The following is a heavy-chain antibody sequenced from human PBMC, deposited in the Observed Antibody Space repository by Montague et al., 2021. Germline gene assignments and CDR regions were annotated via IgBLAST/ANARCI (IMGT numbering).Heavy chain of an antibody. D-gene: IGHD1-26*01. CDR2: IYHGTT. V-gene: IGHV4-4*02. CDR3: AVGSESAWELLHH. J-gene: IGHJ5*02. CDR1: GDSISSKYF. Sequence: SETLSLTCTVSGDSISSKYFWSWVRQPLGKGLEWIGEIYHGTTSYSPSLKGRFTVSMDTSKNQFSLKLSSVTAADTAIYYCAVGSESAWELLHHWGQGILVTVSS.